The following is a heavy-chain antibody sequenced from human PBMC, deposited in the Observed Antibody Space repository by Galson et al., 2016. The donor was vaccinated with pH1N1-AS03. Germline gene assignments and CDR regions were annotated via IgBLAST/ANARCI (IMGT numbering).Heavy chain of an antibody. D-gene: IGHD2-8*01. CDR1: GFSLSAGGVH. CDR3: ARSTHVNEGLDF. Sequence: PALVKPTQTLTLTCTVSGFSLSAGGVHVAWVRQSPGKALEWLALIYWDGDERYRPSLRSRLTITKDTSKNQVVLTMTNMDPVDTATYYCARSTHVNEGLDFWGQGTLVTVSS. CDR2: IYWDGDE. V-gene: IGHV2-5*02. J-gene: IGHJ4*02.